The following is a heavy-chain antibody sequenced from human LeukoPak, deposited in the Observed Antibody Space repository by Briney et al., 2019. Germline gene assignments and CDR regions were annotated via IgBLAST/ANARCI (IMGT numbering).Heavy chain of an antibody. CDR1: GGTFSSYA. CDR3: ARDLYDFWSGSSYYYGMDV. D-gene: IGHD3-3*01. CDR2: IIPILGTA. Sequence: SVKVSCKASGGTFSSYAISWVRQAPGQGLEWMGRIIPILGTANYAQKFQGRVTITADKSTSTAYMELSSLRSEDTAVYYCARDLYDFWSGSSYYYGMDVWGQGTTVTVSS. J-gene: IGHJ6*02. V-gene: IGHV1-69*04.